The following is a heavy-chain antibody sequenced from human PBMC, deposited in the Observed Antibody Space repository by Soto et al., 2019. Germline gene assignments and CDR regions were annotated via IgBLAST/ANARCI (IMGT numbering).Heavy chain of an antibody. D-gene: IGHD6-13*01. CDR2: IYNSGNT. Sequence: QVQLQESGPGLVKPSETLSLTCTVSGGSISSYYWSWIRQPPGKGLEWIGDIYNSGNTKYNPSLKSRVTISLDTSNNQFSLKLNSVTAADTAVYYCARQIAVAATSDWFDPWGQGSLVTVSS. CDR1: GGSISSYY. CDR3: ARQIAVAATSDWFDP. J-gene: IGHJ5*02. V-gene: IGHV4-59*08.